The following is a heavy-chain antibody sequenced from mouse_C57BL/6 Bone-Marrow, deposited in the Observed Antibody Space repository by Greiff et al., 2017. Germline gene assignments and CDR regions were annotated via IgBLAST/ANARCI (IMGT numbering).Heavy chain of an antibody. D-gene: IGHD6-1*01. V-gene: IGHV1-81*01. CDR2: IYPRSGNT. CDR3: AKRKLINYFDY. CDR1: GYTFTSYG. Sequence: QVQLKESGAELARPGASVKLSCKASGYTFTSYGISWVKQRTGQGLEWIGEIYPRSGNTYSNEKFKGKATLTADNSSSTAYLELRSRTSEDAAVYYCAKRKLINYFDYWGQGTTLTVSA. J-gene: IGHJ2*01.